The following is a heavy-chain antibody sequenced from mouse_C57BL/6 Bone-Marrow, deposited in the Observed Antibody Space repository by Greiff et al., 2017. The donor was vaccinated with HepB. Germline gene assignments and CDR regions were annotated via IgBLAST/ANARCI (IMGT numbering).Heavy chain of an antibody. CDR1: GYTFTNYW. V-gene: IGHV1-63*01. CDR3: SRTYYGSSYYFDY. J-gene: IGHJ2*01. D-gene: IGHD1-1*01. Sequence: QVQLKQSGAELVRPGTSVKMSCKASGYTFTNYWIGWAKQRPGHGLEWIGDLYHGGGYTNYNEKFKGKTTLTADKSSSTAYMQFSNLTSEDSASYYCSRTYYGSSYYFDYWGQGTTLAVSS. CDR2: LYHGGGYT.